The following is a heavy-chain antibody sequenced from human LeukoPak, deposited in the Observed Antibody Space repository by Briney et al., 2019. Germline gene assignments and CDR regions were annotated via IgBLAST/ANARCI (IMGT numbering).Heavy chain of an antibody. J-gene: IGHJ4*02. Sequence: QSGGSLRLSCAASGFTFSSYWMSWVRQAPGKGLEWVTNIKQDGSENYYVDSVKGRFTISRDNSKNTLYLQMNSLRAEDTAVYYCAKQVGNYYDSSGYFDYWGQGTLVTVSS. CDR1: GFTFSSYW. D-gene: IGHD3-22*01. CDR3: AKQVGNYYDSSGYFDY. V-gene: IGHV3-7*01. CDR2: IKQDGSEN.